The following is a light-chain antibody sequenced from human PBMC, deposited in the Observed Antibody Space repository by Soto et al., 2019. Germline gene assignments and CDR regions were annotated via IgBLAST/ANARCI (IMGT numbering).Light chain of an antibody. CDR1: QSISSW. V-gene: IGKV1-5*01. CDR2: DAS. Sequence: DIQMTQSPSTLSASVGDRVTITCRASQSISSWLAWYQQKPGKAPKLLIYDASSLESGVQSRFSGSGSGTEFTLTISSLQPDDFATYYCQQYNSYVLTFGGGTKVEIK. J-gene: IGKJ4*01. CDR3: QQYNSYVLT.